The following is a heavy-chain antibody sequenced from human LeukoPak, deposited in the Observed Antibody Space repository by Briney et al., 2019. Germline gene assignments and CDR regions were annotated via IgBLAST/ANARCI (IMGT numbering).Heavy chain of an antibody. V-gene: IGHV3-30*04. J-gene: IGHJ4*02. CDR1: GFTFSSYA. CDR3: ARDPRGPTGYDSSGRGSFDY. Sequence: PGGSLRLSCAASGFTFSSYAMHWVRQAPGKGLEWVAVILYDGTMKYYADSVKGRFTISRDNSQNTLYLQMNILRAEDTAVYYCARDPRGPTGYDSSGRGSFDYWGQGTLVTVSS. D-gene: IGHD3-22*01. CDR2: ILYDGTMK.